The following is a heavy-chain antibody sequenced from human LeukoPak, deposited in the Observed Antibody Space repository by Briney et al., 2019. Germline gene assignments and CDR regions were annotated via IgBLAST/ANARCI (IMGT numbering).Heavy chain of an antibody. J-gene: IGHJ4*02. CDR3: ARDVIDGRGYSFGYDY. V-gene: IGHV1-18*01. D-gene: IGHD5-18*01. CDR2: ISAYNGNT. CDR1: GYTFTSYG. Sequence: ASVKVSCKASGYTFTSYGISWVRQAPGQGLEWMGWISAYNGNTNYAQKLQGRVTMTTDTSTSTAYMELSSLRSEDTAVYYCARDVIDGRGYSFGYDYWGQGTLVTVSS.